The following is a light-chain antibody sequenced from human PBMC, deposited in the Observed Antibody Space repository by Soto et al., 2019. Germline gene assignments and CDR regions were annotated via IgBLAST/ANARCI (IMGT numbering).Light chain of an antibody. CDR3: MQGSHWPSP. Sequence: DVVMTQSPLSLPVTLGQPASISCRSSQSLINSDGTTYLSWFQQRPGQSPRRLIYRVSNRDSGVPDRFSGSGSGTDFTLRISRVEAEDVGVYYCMQGSHWPSPFGQGTKLEIK. CDR2: RVS. V-gene: IGKV2-30*01. CDR1: QSLINSDGTTY. J-gene: IGKJ2*01.